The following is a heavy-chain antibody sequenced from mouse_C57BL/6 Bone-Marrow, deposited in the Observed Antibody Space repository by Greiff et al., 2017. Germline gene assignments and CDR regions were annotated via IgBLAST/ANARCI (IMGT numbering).Heavy chain of an antibody. V-gene: IGHV1-64*01. J-gene: IGHJ2*01. CDR2: IHPNRGST. CDR1: GYTFTSYW. Sequence: QVQLKQPGAELVKPGASVKLSCKASGYTFTSYWMHWVKQRPGQGLEWIGMIHPNRGSTNYNEKFKSKATLTVDKSSSTAYMQLSSLTSEDSAVYYCARRSFTLFDYWGQGTTLTVSS. CDR3: ARRSFTLFDY.